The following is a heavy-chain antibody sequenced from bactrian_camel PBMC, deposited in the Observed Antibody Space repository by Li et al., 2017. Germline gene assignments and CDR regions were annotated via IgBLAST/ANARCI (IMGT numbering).Heavy chain of an antibody. J-gene: IGHJ4*01. CDR1: GLELSSDC. V-gene: IGHV3S1*01. CDR3: AATWIVYTSSGIRCPDEYHY. Sequence: HVQLVESGGGSVQAGGSLRLSCVPSGLELSSDCVAWFRQGPGKERERVAQIGTRQRTTDYHASVKGRFTISQDNANDRVYLDMNSLKPEDSALYYCAATWIVYTSSGIRCPDEYHYWGQGTQVTVS. CDR2: IGTRQRTT. D-gene: IGHD2*01.